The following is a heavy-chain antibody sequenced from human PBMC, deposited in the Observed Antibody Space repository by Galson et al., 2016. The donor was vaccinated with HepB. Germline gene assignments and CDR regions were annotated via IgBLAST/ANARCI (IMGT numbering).Heavy chain of an antibody. J-gene: IGHJ4*02. CDR1: GYTFTDYY. Sequence: SVKVSCKASGYTFTDYYMHWVRQAPGQGLEWMGWINPNTGGTNYAQKFQGRVTMTRDTSISTAYMELSRLRSDDTAVYYCASGLNGLLSPDHSWGRGTLVTVSA. CDR2: INPNTGGT. V-gene: IGHV1-2*02. CDR3: ASGLNGLLSPDHS. D-gene: IGHD2-8*01.